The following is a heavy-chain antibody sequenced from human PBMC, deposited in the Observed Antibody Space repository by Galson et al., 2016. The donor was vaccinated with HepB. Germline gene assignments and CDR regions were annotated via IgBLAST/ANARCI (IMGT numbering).Heavy chain of an antibody. CDR3: ARSLTGSYDFWGAMYNYYAMDV. Sequence: QSGAEVKKPGESLKISCRGSGYSFGSYWIGWVRQTPGKGLEWMGIIYPGDFDIRYSPSFQGQVTISVDKSISTAYLQWSSLTASDTAMYYCARSLTGSYDFWGAMYNYYAMDVWGQGTTVTVS. D-gene: IGHD3-3*01. CDR2: IYPGDFDI. V-gene: IGHV5-51*01. J-gene: IGHJ6*02. CDR1: GYSFGSYW.